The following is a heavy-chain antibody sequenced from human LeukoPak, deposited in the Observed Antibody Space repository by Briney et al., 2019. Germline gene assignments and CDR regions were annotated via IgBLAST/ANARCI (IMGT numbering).Heavy chain of an antibody. Sequence: PGGSLRLSCAASGFTFSSYSMNWVRQAPGKGLEWVSSISSSSSYIHSADSVRGRFTISRDNAKNSLFLQMNSLRAEDTAVYYCARPVSGSSGWYYNYWGQGTLVTVSS. D-gene: IGHD6-19*01. CDR1: GFTFSSYS. CDR2: ISSSSSYI. CDR3: ARPVSGSSGWYYNY. V-gene: IGHV3-21*01. J-gene: IGHJ4*02.